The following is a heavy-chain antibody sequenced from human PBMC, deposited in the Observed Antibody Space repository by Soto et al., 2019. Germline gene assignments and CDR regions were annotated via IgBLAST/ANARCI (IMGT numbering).Heavy chain of an antibody. CDR3: VREDWHRFDS. J-gene: IGHJ4*02. Sequence: EVELVESGGRLVQPGGSLRLSCAASGFMFRAYWMSWVRQTPGKGLEWVATISGGASDKFYVDSVKGRFTVSRDDAKHSVYLQMNSLRDEDTAVYYCVREDWHRFDSWGQGTLVTVSS. V-gene: IGHV3-7*01. D-gene: IGHD2-21*01. CDR1: GFMFRAYW. CDR2: ISGGASDK.